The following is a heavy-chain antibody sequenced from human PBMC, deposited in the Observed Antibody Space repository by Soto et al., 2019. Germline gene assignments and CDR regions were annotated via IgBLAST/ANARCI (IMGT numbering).Heavy chain of an antibody. D-gene: IGHD3-3*02. CDR3: XXXXXXXHFDFDY. V-gene: IGHV3-23*01. CDR2: ISESGADT. Sequence: EVQLLESGGGLVQPGGSLRLSCAASGFTFSSCAMSWVRQVPGKGLEWVSGISESGADTYYADSVKGQFSISRDNSKNTLNLQXXXLXXXXTAVXYCXXXXXXXHFDFDYWGQGTLVTVSS. J-gene: IGHJ4*02. CDR1: GFTFSSCA.